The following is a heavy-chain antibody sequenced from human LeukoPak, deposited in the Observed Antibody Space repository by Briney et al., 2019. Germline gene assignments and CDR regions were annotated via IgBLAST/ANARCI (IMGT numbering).Heavy chain of an antibody. CDR1: GFTFDDYA. Sequence: PGGSLRLSCAASGFTFDDYAMHWVRQAPGKGLEWVSGISWNSGSIGYADSVKGRFTISRDNAKNSLYLQMNSLRAEDMALYHCAKGGIQLWETLDYWGQGTLVTVSS. CDR2: ISWNSGSI. V-gene: IGHV3-9*03. CDR3: AKGGIQLWETLDY. D-gene: IGHD5-18*01. J-gene: IGHJ4*02.